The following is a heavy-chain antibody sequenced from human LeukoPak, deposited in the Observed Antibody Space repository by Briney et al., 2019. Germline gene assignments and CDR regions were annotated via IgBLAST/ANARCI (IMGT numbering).Heavy chain of an antibody. CDR2: INHSGST. Sequence: SETLSLTCAVYGGSFSGYYWSWIRQPPGKGLEWIGEINHSGSTNYNPSLKSRVTISVDTSKNQFSLKLSSVTAADTAVYYCARGLRAQYDSSGYTFDYWGQGTLVTVSS. CDR1: GGSFSGYY. V-gene: IGHV4-34*01. D-gene: IGHD3-22*01. CDR3: ARGLRAQYDSSGYTFDY. J-gene: IGHJ4*02.